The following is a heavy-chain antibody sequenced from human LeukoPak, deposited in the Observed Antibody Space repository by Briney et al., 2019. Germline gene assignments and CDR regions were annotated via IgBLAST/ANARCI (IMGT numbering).Heavy chain of an antibody. D-gene: IGHD6-19*01. CDR3: ARGPDSGWYPSS. CDR1: GGSISSSSYC. V-gene: IGHV4-39*01. J-gene: IGHJ5*02. CDR2: IYYSGST. Sequence: PSETLSLTCTASGGSISSSSYCWGWIRQPPGKGLEWIGSIYYSGSTYSNASLKTRVTISVDTSKNQFSLKLRSVTAADTAVYYCARGPDSGWYPSSWGQGTLVTVSS.